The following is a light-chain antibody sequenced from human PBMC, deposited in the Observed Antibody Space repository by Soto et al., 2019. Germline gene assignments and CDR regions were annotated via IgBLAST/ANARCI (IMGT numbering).Light chain of an antibody. CDR1: QGISSY. CDR2: AAS. J-gene: IGKJ1*01. Sequence: AIRMTQSPSSFSASTGDRVTITCRASQGISSYLAWYQQKPGKAPKLLIYAASTLQSGVPSRLSGSGSGTDFTLTISCLQYEDFATYYCQQYYSYPRTFGQGTKVEIK. CDR3: QQYYSYPRT. V-gene: IGKV1-8*01.